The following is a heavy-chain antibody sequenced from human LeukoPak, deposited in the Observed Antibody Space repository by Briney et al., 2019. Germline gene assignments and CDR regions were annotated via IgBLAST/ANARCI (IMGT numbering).Heavy chain of an antibody. CDR1: GGSVSSNNYY. CDR2: VFYSGTT. J-gene: IGHJ3*02. V-gene: IGHV4-39*07. D-gene: IGHD2-2*01. Sequence: PSETLSLTCTVSGGSVSSNNYYWTWLRQPPGMGLQWIGTVFYSGTTYYNPSLKSRVTISVDTSKNQFSLKLSSVTAADTAVYYCASLWLYQLSAFDIWGQGTMVTVSS. CDR3: ASLWLYQLSAFDI.